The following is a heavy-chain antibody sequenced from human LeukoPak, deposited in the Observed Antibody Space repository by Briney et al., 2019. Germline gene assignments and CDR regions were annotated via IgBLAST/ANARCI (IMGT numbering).Heavy chain of an antibody. J-gene: IGHJ4*02. D-gene: IGHD6-13*01. CDR3: ARRQLSYFDY. CDR2: ISGSDGNT. Sequence: QPGGSLRLSCAASGFTFSKYAMSWVRQAPGKGLEWVSAISGSDGNTFYADSVKGRFTISRDNSKNTLYLQMNSLRAEDTAVYYCARRQLSYFDYWGQGTLVTVSS. CDR1: GFTFSKYA. V-gene: IGHV3-23*01.